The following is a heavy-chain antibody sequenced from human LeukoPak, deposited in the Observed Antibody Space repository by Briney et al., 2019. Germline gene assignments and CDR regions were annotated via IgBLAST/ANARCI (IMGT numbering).Heavy chain of an antibody. V-gene: IGHV3-48*01. J-gene: IGHJ6*03. CDR2: ISSSSSTI. Sequence: PGGSLRLSCAASGFTFSSYSMNWVRQAPGKGLEWVSYISSSSSTIYYADSVKGRFTISRDNAKNSLYLQMNSLRAEDTAVYYWARADYDFWSRYYYMDVWGKGTTVTVSS. CDR3: ARADYDFWSRYYYMDV. CDR1: GFTFSSYS. D-gene: IGHD3-3*01.